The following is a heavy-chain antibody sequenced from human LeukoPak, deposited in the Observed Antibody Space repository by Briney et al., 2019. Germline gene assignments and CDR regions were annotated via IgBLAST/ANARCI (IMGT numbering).Heavy chain of an antibody. CDR3: ARGQVPTARGYNWFDP. V-gene: IGHV4-34*01. CDR2: INARGDT. CDR1: GWSFNDYY. Sequence: SETLSLTCAVYGWSFNDYYWNWIRQPPGKGLEWIGEINARGDTNYNPSLKSRVTISVDTSKKQFSPRLTSLIAADTALYYCARGQVPTARGYNWFDPWGQGTLVTVSS. D-gene: IGHD2-2*01. J-gene: IGHJ5*02.